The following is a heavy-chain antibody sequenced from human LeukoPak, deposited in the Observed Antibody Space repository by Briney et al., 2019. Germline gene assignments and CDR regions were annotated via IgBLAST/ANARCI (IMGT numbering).Heavy chain of an antibody. Sequence: GGSLRLPCAASGFTFSSYAMSWVREAPGKGLEWVSGISGSGTSTYYADSVKGRFTISRDNSKNTMSLQVNSLRAEDTALYYCARGKGIAVSSFDSWGQGALVTVSS. CDR1: GFTFSSYA. D-gene: IGHD6-19*01. V-gene: IGHV3-23*01. J-gene: IGHJ4*02. CDR2: ISGSGTST. CDR3: ARGKGIAVSSFDS.